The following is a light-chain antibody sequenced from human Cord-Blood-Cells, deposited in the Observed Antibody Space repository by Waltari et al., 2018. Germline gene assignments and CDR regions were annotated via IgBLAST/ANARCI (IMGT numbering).Light chain of an antibody. Sequence: AIQMTQSPSSLSASVGDRVTITCRASQGIRNDLGWYQQKPGKAPKLLIYAASSLQSGIPARFSGSGSGTDFTLTISSLQPEDFATYYCLQDYNYPPTFGQGTKVEIK. CDR1: QGIRND. CDR2: AAS. J-gene: IGKJ1*01. CDR3: LQDYNYPPT. V-gene: IGKV1-6*01.